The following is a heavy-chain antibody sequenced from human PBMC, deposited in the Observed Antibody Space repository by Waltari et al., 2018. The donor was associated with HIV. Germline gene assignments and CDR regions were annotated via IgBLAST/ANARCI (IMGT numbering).Heavy chain of an antibody. CDR1: RYIFTGHH. V-gene: IGHV1-2*02. Sequence: QVHLVQSGAEVKKPGASVKVSCTAPRYIFTGHHMHWVRQAPGQGLEWMGWMNPNSGGTYFAQRFQGRVTMTRDTTRDTSITAGYMELSRLTSDDTAVYYCARGDGGNTNLDSWGQGTLVTVSS. D-gene: IGHD3-16*01. J-gene: IGHJ4*02. CDR3: ARGDGGNTNLDS. CDR2: MNPNSGGT.